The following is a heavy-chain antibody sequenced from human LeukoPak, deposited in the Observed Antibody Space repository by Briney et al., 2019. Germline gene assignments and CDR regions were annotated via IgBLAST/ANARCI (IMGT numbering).Heavy chain of an antibody. J-gene: IGHJ4*02. D-gene: IGHD1-1*01. CDR2: ILYDGSNK. CDR1: GFTFSSYA. Sequence: PGGSLRLSCAASGFTFSSYAMHWVRQAPGKGLEWVAVILYDGSNKYYADSVKGRFTISRDNSKNTLYLQMNSLRSDDTAVYYCASLDKGNDVVFDYWGQGTLVTVSS. CDR3: ASLDKGNDVVFDY. V-gene: IGHV3-30*04.